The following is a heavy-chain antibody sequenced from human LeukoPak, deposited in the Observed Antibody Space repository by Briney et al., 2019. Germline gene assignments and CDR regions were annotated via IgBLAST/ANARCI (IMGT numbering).Heavy chain of an antibody. D-gene: IGHD2-21*02. V-gene: IGHV4-34*01. CDR1: GGSFNVYY. CDR2: INHSGST. CDR3: ARPYCGGDCYSGAFDI. Sequence: SETLSLTCSIYGGSFNVYYWSWMRQPPGKGLEWIGEINHSGSTNYNPTLKSRVTISVDTSKNQFSLKLSSVTAADTAVYYCARPYCGGDCYSGAFDIWGQGTMVTVSS. J-gene: IGHJ3*02.